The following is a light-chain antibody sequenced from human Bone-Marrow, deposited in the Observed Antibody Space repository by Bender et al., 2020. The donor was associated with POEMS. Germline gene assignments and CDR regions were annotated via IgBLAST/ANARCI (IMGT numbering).Light chain of an antibody. Sequence: AARITCSGDTLPNQYAYWYQQKPGQSPILVIHQDTKRPSGLPERFSGSNSGNTATLTISGTQPMDEADYYCQAWDISTVVFGGGTKLTVL. J-gene: IGLJ2*01. CDR3: QAWDISTVV. V-gene: IGLV3-1*01. CDR2: QDT. CDR1: TLPNQY.